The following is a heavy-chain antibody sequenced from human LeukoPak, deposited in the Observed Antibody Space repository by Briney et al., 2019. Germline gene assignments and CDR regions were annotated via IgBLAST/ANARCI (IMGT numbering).Heavy chain of an antibody. Sequence: GASVKVSCKASGYTFTDYGISWVRQAPGQGLEWMGWISTYNGNIKYAEGLQGRVTMTTDTSTSTAYMELRSLRSDDTAVYYCARGRQIWELWFDPWGQGTLVTVSS. D-gene: IGHD5-18*01. CDR2: ISTYNGNI. J-gene: IGHJ5*02. V-gene: IGHV1-18*01. CDR3: ARGRQIWELWFDP. CDR1: GYTFTDYG.